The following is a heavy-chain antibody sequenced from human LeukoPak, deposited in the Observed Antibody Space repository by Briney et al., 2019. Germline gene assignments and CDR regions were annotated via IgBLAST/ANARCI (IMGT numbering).Heavy chain of an antibody. Sequence: GGSLRLSCAASGFTFSSYSMNWVRQAPGKGLEWVSSISSSSSYIYYADSVKGRFTISRDNAKNSLYLQMNSLRAEDTAVYYCARATNSAHDILTGYDPDYFDYWGQGTLVTVSS. D-gene: IGHD3-9*01. CDR2: ISSSSSYI. V-gene: IGHV3-21*01. CDR1: GFTFSSYS. CDR3: ARATNSAHDILTGYDPDYFDY. J-gene: IGHJ4*02.